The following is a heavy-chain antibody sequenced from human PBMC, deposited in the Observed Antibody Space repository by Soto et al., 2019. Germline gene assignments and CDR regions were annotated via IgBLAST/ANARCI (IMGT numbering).Heavy chain of an antibody. CDR2: IYYSGST. CDR3: ARAVLRYFDWSTPPRWFDP. Sequence: QLQLQESGPGLVKPSETLSLTCTVSGGSISSSSYYWGWIRQPPGKGLEWIGSIYYSGSTYYNPSLKSRVTISVDTSKNQFSLKLSSVTAADTAVYYCARAVLRYFDWSTPPRWFDPWGQGTLVTVSS. J-gene: IGHJ5*02. D-gene: IGHD3-9*01. V-gene: IGHV4-39*01. CDR1: GGSISSSSYY.